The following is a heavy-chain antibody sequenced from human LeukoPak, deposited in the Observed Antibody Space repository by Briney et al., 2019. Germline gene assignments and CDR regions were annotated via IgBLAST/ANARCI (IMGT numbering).Heavy chain of an antibody. CDR1: GYIFRVYY. J-gene: IGHJ4*02. Sequence: GASVKVSCKASGYIFRVYYMHWGRQAPGQGPEWMGWINPNSGGTNYAQKFQGRVTMTGDTSSSTASMELSGLRSDDTAVYYCARDLAAGAYDSWGQGTLVTVSS. CDR3: ARDLAAGAYDS. CDR2: INPNSGGT. D-gene: IGHD2-15*01. V-gene: IGHV1-2*02.